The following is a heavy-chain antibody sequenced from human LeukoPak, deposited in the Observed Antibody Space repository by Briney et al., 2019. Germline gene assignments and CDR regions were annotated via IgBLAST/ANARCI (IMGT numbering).Heavy chain of an antibody. CDR2: IYPGDSDT. V-gene: IGHV5-51*01. D-gene: IGHD3-22*01. J-gene: IGHJ4*02. Sequence: GESLKISCKGSGYSFTSYWIGWVRQMPGKGLEWMGIIYPGDSDTRYSPSFQGQVTISADKSISTAYLQWSSLKASDTAMYYCARRNVGYYDSSGYGGTFDYWGQGTLVTVSS. CDR1: GYSFTSYW. CDR3: ARRNVGYYDSSGYGGTFDY.